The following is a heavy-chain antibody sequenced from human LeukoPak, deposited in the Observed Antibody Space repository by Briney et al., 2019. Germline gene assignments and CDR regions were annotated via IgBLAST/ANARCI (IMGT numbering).Heavy chain of an antibody. CDR2: INPNSGGT. V-gene: IGHV1-2*04. Sequence: ASVKVSCKASGYTFTGYCMHWVRQAPGQGLEWMGWINPNSGGTNYAQKFQGWVTMTRDTSISTAYMELSRLRSDDTAVYYCARDGSVTPGYFDYWGQGTLVTVSS. CDR3: ARDGSVTPGYFDY. CDR1: GYTFTGYC. J-gene: IGHJ4*02. D-gene: IGHD4-23*01.